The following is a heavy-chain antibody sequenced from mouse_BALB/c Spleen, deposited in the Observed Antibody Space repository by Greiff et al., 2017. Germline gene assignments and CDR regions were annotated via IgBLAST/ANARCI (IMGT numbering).Heavy chain of an antibody. CDR3: TRYDYDAMDY. CDR1: GFTFSSYT. Sequence: EVHLVESGGGLVKPGGSLKLSCAASGFTFSSYTMSWVRQTPEKRLEWVATISSGGSYTYYPDSVKGRFTISRDNAKNTLYLQMSSLKSEDTAMYYCTRYDYDAMDYWGQGTSVTVSS. D-gene: IGHD2-10*02. V-gene: IGHV5-6-4*01. CDR2: ISSGGSYT. J-gene: IGHJ4*01.